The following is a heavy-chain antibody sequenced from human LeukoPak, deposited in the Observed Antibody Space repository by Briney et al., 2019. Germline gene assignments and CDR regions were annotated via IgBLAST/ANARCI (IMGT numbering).Heavy chain of an antibody. CDR1: GGSMYDYY. V-gene: IGHV4-59*01. CDR2: IHYNGRT. J-gene: IGHJ4*02. Sequence: PSETLSLTCTVSGGSMYDYYWSWIRQPPVKGLEWIGHIHYNGRTNYNPSLESPATISTDMSKNQFSLNLSSVTAADTAVYYWARVRLSGVIDYWGQGTLVTVSS. D-gene: IGHD2-15*01. CDR3: ARVRLSGVIDY.